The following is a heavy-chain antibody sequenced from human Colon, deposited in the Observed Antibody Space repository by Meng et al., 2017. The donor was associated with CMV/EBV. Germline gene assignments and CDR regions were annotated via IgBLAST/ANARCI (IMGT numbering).Heavy chain of an antibody. CDR1: GFIFGDYA. V-gene: IGHV3-23*01. D-gene: IGHD3-3*01. CDR2: IIGSGFYT. CDR3: ARGTQYSDFWSGFPY. Sequence: GGSLRLSCAASGFIFGDYAMTWVRQAPGKGLGWVASIIGSGFYTYYADSVKGRFTISRDNSRNMIDLQMSNLTAEDTALYYCARGTQYSDFWSGFPYWGHGTLVTVSS. J-gene: IGHJ4*01.